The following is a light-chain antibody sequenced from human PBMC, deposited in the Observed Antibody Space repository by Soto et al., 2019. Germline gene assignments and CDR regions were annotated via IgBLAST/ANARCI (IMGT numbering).Light chain of an antibody. CDR3: GADHGSGSNFVYLV. J-gene: IGLJ2*01. Sequence: QPVLTQPPSASASLEASVTLTCTLSSGYSNYKVDWYQQRPGKGPRFVMRVGTGGIVGSKGDGIPDRFSVLGSGLNRYLTIKNIQEEDESDYHCGADHGSGSNFVYLVFGGGTKLTVL. V-gene: IGLV9-49*01. CDR1: SGYSNYK. CDR2: VGTGGIVG.